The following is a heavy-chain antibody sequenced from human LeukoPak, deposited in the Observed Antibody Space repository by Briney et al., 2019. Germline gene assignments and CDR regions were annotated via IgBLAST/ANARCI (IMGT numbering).Heavy chain of an antibody. V-gene: IGHV3-21*01. J-gene: IGHJ5*02. CDR1: GLTFSTSG. CDR3: ARDAGNCSGGSCYSRPFDP. D-gene: IGHD2-15*01. Sequence: GGSLRLSCTASGLTFSTSGFNWVRQAPGKGLEWVSSISSSSSYIYYADSVKGRFTISRDNAKNSLYLQMNGLRAEDTAVYYCARDAGNCSGGSCYSRPFDPWGQGTLVTVSS. CDR2: ISSSSSYI.